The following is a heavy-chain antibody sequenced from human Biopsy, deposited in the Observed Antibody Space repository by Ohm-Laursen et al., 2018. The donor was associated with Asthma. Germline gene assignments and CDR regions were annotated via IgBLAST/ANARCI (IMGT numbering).Heavy chain of an antibody. D-gene: IGHD1-7*01. CDR3: ARDFLGISGTIYWYDW. CDR2: ISYDGFNK. Sequence: LSLTCAASGFTFSTYGMHWVRQAPGKGLEWVAVISYDGFNKDYGDSVKGRFTISRDNSKNTLYLQMNSLTPDDTAVYFCARDFLGISGTIYWYDWWGQGTLVTVSS. V-gene: IGHV3-30*03. J-gene: IGHJ4*02. CDR1: GFTFSTYG.